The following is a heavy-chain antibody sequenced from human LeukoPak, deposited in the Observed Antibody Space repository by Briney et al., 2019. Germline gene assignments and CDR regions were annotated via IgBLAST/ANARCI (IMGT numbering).Heavy chain of an antibody. CDR2: IKQDGSEK. CDR1: GFTFSSYA. CDR3: ARARSHAFDI. D-gene: IGHD6-6*01. V-gene: IGHV3-7*01. Sequence: GGSLRLSCAASGFTFSSYAMSWVRQAPGKGLEWVANIKQDGSEKYYVDSVKGRFTISRDNAKNSLYLQMNSLRAEDTAVYYCARARSHAFDIWGQGTMVTVSS. J-gene: IGHJ3*02.